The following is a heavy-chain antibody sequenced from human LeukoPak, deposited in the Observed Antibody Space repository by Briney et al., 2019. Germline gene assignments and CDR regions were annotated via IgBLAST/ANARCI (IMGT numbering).Heavy chain of an antibody. CDR3: ASSPVKYYDFWSGYNPRQFDY. D-gene: IGHD3-3*01. CDR2: INHSGST. V-gene: IGHV4-34*01. CDR1: GGSFSGYY. J-gene: IGHJ4*02. Sequence: SETLSLTCAVYGGSFSGYYWSWIRQPPGKGLEWIGEINHSGSTNYNPSLKSRVTISVDTSKNQFSLKLSSVTAADTAVYYCASSPVKYYDFWSGYNPRQFDYWGQRTLVTVSS.